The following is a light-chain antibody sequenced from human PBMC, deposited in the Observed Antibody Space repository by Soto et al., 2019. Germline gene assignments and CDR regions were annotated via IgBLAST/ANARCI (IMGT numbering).Light chain of an antibody. CDR2: DAS. J-gene: IGKJ2*01. Sequence: IVLTQSPATLSLSPGDRATLSCRASQSVSNYLAWYQQRPGQAPRLLIYDASNRAADFPTRFSGSGSGTDFTLTISSLEPEDSAVYFCQQRSDWPFTFGQGTKLEIK. CDR1: QSVSNY. V-gene: IGKV3-11*01. CDR3: QQRSDWPFT.